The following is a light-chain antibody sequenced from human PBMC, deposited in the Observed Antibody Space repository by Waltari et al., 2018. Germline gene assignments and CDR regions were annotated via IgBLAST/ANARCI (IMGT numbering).Light chain of an antibody. J-gene: IGLJ2*01. CDR2: EVT. V-gene: IGLV2-14*02. Sequence: QSGLAQPASASGPPGQSITITCTGTSSAVGNYNLVTWYQQRPGKAPRLLIYEVTNRAAGSSDRFSASKAGNAASLSIAGLQDDDEADYCCSSYATRNAVVFGGGTKVTVL. CDR1: SSAVGNYNL. CDR3: SSYATRNAVV.